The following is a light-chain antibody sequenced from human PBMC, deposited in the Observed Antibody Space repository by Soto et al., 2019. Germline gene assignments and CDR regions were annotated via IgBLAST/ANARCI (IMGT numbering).Light chain of an antibody. Sequence: ELVLTQSPGTLSLSPGERATLSCRASQTFSSSYLAWYHQKPGQAPRLLIYGASSRASGIPDRFSGSGSGTDSTLTISRLKPEGFSGYYCQQYGSSRTFGQGTKVEIK. J-gene: IGKJ1*01. CDR2: GAS. CDR1: QTFSSSY. V-gene: IGKV3-20*01. CDR3: QQYGSSRT.